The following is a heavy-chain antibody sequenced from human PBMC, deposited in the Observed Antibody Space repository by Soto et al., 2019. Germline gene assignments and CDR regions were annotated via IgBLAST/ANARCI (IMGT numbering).Heavy chain of an antibody. CDR1: GGTFSSYA. J-gene: IGHJ3*02. CDR3: ARQWSTVVTGAFDI. D-gene: IGHD2-15*01. V-gene: IGHV1-69*06. Sequence: EASVKFSCKASGGTFSSYAISWVRQAPGQGLEWMGGIIPIFGTANYAQKFQGRVTITADKSTSTAYMELSSLRSEDTAVYYCARQWSTVVTGAFDIWGQGTMVTVSS. CDR2: IIPIFGTA.